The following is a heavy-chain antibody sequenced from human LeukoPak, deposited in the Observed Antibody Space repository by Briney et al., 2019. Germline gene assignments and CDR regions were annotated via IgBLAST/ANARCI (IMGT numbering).Heavy chain of an antibody. V-gene: IGHV3-23*01. D-gene: IGHD2-2*01. Sequence: GGSLRLSCAASGFTFSSYAMSWVRQAPGKGLDWFSAIGGSGGSTYYADSVKGRFTISRDNSKNTLYLQMNSLRAEDTAVYYCAKGRCSSTSCLENYFDYWGQGTLVTVSS. J-gene: IGHJ4*02. CDR1: GFTFSSYA. CDR3: AKGRCSSTSCLENYFDY. CDR2: IGGSGGST.